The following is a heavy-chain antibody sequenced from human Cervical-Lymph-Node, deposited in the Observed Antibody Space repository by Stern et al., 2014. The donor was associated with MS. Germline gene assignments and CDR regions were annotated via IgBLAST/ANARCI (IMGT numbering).Heavy chain of an antibody. CDR2: IKSDGSST. Sequence: EVPLVESGGDLVQPGGSLRLSCAASGFIFSNYWMQWVRQAPGKGLVWVSHIKSDGSSTTYADSVKGRFTTSRDNAKNTLYLQMDDLRAEDTAVYFCVRDNYGTDYWGQGTLVTVSS. D-gene: IGHD3-16*01. V-gene: IGHV3-74*03. CDR1: GFIFSNYW. J-gene: IGHJ4*02. CDR3: VRDNYGTDY.